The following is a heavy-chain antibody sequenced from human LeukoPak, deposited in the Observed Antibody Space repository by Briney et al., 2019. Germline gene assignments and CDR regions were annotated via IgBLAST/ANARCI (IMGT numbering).Heavy chain of an antibody. V-gene: IGHV4-34*01. Sequence: PSETLSLTCAVYGAALSAYYWSWIRQSPGKGLEWIGEVAHKGPTVYSPTLNRKYNPSFKSRVTMSVDPSKNQFSLKLTSVTVADTATYYCVRQGTNSGYYLLDYWGQGHLVIVSS. D-gene: IGHD3-22*01. CDR2: VAHKGPTVYSPTLNR. CDR1: GAALSAYY. J-gene: IGHJ4*02. CDR3: VRQGTNSGYYLLDY.